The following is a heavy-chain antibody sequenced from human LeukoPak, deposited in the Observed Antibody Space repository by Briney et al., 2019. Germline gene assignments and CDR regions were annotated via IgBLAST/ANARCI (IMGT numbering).Heavy chain of an antibody. Sequence: GGSLRLSCAASGFTFDKYDMHWVRQAPGKGLVWVSRISSDGSDTTYADSVKGRFTISRDNAKKMLYLQMNGLRVDDTAVYYCTRAPYHGDYVSWAWGQGTLVTVSS. CDR2: ISSDGSDT. J-gene: IGHJ4*02. V-gene: IGHV3-74*01. CDR3: TRAPYHGDYVSWA. D-gene: IGHD4-17*01. CDR1: GFTFDKYD.